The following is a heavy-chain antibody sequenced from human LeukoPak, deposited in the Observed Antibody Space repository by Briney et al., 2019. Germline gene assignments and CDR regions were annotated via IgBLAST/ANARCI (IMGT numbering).Heavy chain of an antibody. CDR1: GYTFTGYY. CDR3: ARDLPYYYDSSVNYYCYGMDV. CDR2: INPNSSGT. V-gene: IGHV1-2*02. Sequence: ASVKVSCKASGYTFTGYYMHWVRQAPGQGLEWMGWINPNSSGTNYAQKFQGRVTMTRDTSISTAYMELSRLRSDDTAVYYCARDLPYYYDSSVNYYCYGMDVWGQGTTVTVSS. D-gene: IGHD3-22*01. J-gene: IGHJ6*02.